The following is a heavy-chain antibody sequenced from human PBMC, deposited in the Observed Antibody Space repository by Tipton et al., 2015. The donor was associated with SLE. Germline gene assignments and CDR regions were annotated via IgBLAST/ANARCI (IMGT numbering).Heavy chain of an antibody. D-gene: IGHD3-22*01. CDR3: ARVFYDSSAYPYWYFDL. V-gene: IGHV4-39*01. J-gene: IGHJ2*01. CDR2: ISYSGST. CDR1: GGSISSSSYY. Sequence: LRLSCTVSGGSISSSSYYWGWNRQPPGKGLEWIGSISYSGSTYYNPSLKSRVTISVDTSKNQFSLKLSSVTAADTAVYYCARVFYDSSAYPYWYFDLWGRGTLVTVSS.